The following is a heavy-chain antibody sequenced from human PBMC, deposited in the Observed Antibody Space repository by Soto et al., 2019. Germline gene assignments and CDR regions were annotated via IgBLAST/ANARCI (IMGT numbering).Heavy chain of an antibody. D-gene: IGHD2-8*01. J-gene: IGHJ4*02. Sequence: QVQLVQSGAEVKKPGASVKVSCKASGYTFTSDDINWVRQAPGQGLEWMGWINPNSGNTGFAQKFQGRVTMTRNTSISIAYMELTSLRSEDTAVYYCATTMANFDYWGQGTLVTVSS. CDR1: GYTFTSDD. CDR3: ATTMANFDY. CDR2: INPNSGNT. V-gene: IGHV1-8*01.